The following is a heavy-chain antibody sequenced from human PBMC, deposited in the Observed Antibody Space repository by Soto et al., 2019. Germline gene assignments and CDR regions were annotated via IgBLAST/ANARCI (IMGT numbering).Heavy chain of an antibody. CDR2: IYYSGST. Sequence: SETMSLTCTVSGGSISSYYWSWIRQPPGKGLEWIGYIYYSGSTNYNPSLKSRVTISVDTSKNQFSLKLSSVTAADTAVYYCARWRYVYSFDYWGQGTLVTVSS. CDR3: ARWRYVYSFDY. V-gene: IGHV4-59*01. J-gene: IGHJ4*02. CDR1: GGSISSYY. D-gene: IGHD5-18*01.